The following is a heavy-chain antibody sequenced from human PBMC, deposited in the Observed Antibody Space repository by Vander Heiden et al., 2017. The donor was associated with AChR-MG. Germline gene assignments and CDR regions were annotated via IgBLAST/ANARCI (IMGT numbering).Heavy chain of an antibody. V-gene: IGHV1-8*01. D-gene: IGHD3-3*01. CDR3: ARGQSGYSYYYYYYMDV. J-gene: IGHJ6*03. CDR2: MNPNSGNT. Sequence: QVQLVQSGAEVKKPGASVKVSCKASGYSLTSYDINWVRQATGQGLEWMGWMNPNSGNTGYAQKFQGRVTMTRNTSISTAYMELSSLRSEDTAVYYCARGQSGYSYYYYYYMDVWGKGTTVTVSS. CDR1: GYSLTSYD.